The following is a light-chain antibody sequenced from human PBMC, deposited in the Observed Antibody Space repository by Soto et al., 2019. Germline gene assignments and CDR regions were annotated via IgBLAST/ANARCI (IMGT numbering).Light chain of an antibody. V-gene: IGLV2-8*01. Sequence: QSALTQPPSASGSPGQSVTISCTGTSTDIGEYDFVSWYQHHPGKAPKLMIYEVTKRPSGVPDRFSGSKSGSTASLTVSGLQTEDEADYCCSSYAGSSNYVFGTGTKVTVL. CDR3: SSYAGSSNYV. J-gene: IGLJ1*01. CDR1: STDIGEYDF. CDR2: EVT.